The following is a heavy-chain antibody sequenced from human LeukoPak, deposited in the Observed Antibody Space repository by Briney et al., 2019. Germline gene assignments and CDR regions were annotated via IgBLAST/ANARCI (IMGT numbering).Heavy chain of an antibody. CDR2: IDSVGNT. V-gene: IGHV3-53*01. Sequence: GGSLRLSCAASGFTVSSNNMTWVRQAPGKGLEWVSVIDSVGNTYYADSVMGRFTISRDNSKNTLYLQMNSLRADDAAVYYCARDPGRDAYSWYFDYWGQGTLVTVSS. D-gene: IGHD5-24*01. CDR3: ARDPGRDAYSWYFDY. J-gene: IGHJ4*02. CDR1: GFTVSSNN.